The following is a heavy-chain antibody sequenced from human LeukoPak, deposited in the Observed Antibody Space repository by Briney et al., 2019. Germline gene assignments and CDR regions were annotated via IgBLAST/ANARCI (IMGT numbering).Heavy chain of an antibody. CDR1: GFTFSAYS. D-gene: IGHD2-2*01. Sequence: PGGSLRLSCAASGFTFSAYSMNWVRQAPGKGLEWVSSISSSGSYKYYADSMRGRFTISRDNAKNSLFLQVNSLRAEDTAVYYCASGVSGYCSSTSCSIDYWGQGTLVTVSS. CDR2: ISSSGSYK. CDR3: ASGVSGYCSSTSCSIDY. J-gene: IGHJ4*02. V-gene: IGHV3-21*01.